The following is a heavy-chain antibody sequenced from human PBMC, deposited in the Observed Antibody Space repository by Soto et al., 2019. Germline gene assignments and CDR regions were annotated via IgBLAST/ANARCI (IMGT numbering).Heavy chain of an antibody. CDR1: GLTFSSYA. CDR2: ISGSSGSI. Sequence: PGGSLRLSCASSGLTFSSYAMSWVRQAPGKGLEWVSYISGSSGSIYYADSVKGRFTISRDNAKNSLYLQMNSLRAEDTAVYYCASINRDGSGSYYPFDYWGQGTLVTVPQ. V-gene: IGHV3-48*01. CDR3: ASINRDGSGSYYPFDY. J-gene: IGHJ4*02. D-gene: IGHD3-10*01.